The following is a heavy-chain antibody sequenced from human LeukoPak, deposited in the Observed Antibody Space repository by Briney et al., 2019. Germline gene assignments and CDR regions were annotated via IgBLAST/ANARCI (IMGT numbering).Heavy chain of an antibody. CDR3: TTDPVTMVRRTTV. J-gene: IGHJ3*01. CDR1: GFTFSNAW. V-gene: IGHV3-15*01. Sequence: GGSLRLSCAASGFTFSNAWMSWVRQAPGKGLEWVGRIKSKTDGGTTDYAAPVKGRFTISRDDSKNTLYLQMNSLKTEDTAVYYCTTDPVTMVRRTTVWGQGTMVTVSS. D-gene: IGHD3-10*01. CDR2: IKSKTDGGTT.